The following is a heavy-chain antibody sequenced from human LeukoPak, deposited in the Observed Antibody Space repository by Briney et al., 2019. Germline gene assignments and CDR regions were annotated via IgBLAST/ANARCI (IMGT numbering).Heavy chain of an antibody. D-gene: IGHD3-16*01. CDR3: ARRFYASDS. J-gene: IGHJ4*02. Sequence: GGSLRLSCVVSGFTFSGYEMNWVRQAPGKGLEWVSYISVSGSTIYYADSVKGRFTISRDNAKNSLYLQVNSLRAEDTAVYYCARRFYASDSWGQGTLVTVSS. CDR1: GFTFSGYE. CDR2: ISVSGSTI. V-gene: IGHV3-48*03.